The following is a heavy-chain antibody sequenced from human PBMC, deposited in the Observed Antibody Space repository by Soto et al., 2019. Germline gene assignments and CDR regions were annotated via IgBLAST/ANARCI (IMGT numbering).Heavy chain of an antibody. J-gene: IGHJ6*02. CDR3: ARDEIVVVVAVQLPTYGMDV. CDR2: ISGSSGNI. Sequence: GGSLRLSCEAAGFAFNSYGINWVRQAPGKGLEWVSFISGSSGNIYYGDSVRGRFTISRDNAKNTLYLQMNSLRAEDTAVYYCARDEIVVVVAVQLPTYGMDVWGQGTTVTVSS. D-gene: IGHD2-15*01. V-gene: IGHV3-21*01. CDR1: GFAFNSYG.